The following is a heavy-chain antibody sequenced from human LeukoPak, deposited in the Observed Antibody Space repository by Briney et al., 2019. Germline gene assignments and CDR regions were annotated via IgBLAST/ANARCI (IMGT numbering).Heavy chain of an antibody. V-gene: IGHV1-2*02. D-gene: IGHD3-10*01. CDR3: ARGFGSGSYRRNYFYYYMDV. J-gene: IGHJ6*03. CDR2: INPNSGGT. CDR1: GYTFTGYY. Sequence: ASVKVSCKASGYTFTGYYMHWVRQAPGQGLEWMGWINPNSGGTNYAQRFQGRVTMTRDTSISTAYMELSRLRSDDTAVYYCARGFGSGSYRRNYFYYYMDVWGKGTTVTVSS.